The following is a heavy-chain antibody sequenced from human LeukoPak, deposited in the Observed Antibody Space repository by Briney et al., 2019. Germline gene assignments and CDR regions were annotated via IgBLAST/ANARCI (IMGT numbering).Heavy chain of an antibody. Sequence: PSETLSLTCTVSGGSISSNNYYWGWIRQPPGKGLEWIGNIYTSGSTYYSPSLKSRVIISLDTSENQFPLKLSSVTAADTAVYYCARAGGIAAAGGYAFDIWGQGTMVTVSS. J-gene: IGHJ3*02. CDR2: IYTSGST. D-gene: IGHD6-13*01. CDR3: ARAGGIAAAGGYAFDI. V-gene: IGHV4-39*06. CDR1: GGSISSNNYY.